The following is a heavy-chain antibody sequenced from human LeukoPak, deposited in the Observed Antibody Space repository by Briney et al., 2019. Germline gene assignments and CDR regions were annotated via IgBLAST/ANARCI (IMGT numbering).Heavy chain of an antibody. CDR1: GYTFTSYG. CDR2: ISAYNGNT. V-gene: IGHV1-18*01. CDR3: ARDKTRTIFGVVIAHADFDY. J-gene: IGHJ4*02. D-gene: IGHD3-3*01. Sequence: ASVKVSCKASGYTFTSYGISWVRQAPGQGLEWMGWISAYNGNTNYAQKLQGRVTMTTDTSTSTAYMELRSLKSDDTAVYYCARDKTRTIFGVVIAHADFDYWGQGTLVTVSS.